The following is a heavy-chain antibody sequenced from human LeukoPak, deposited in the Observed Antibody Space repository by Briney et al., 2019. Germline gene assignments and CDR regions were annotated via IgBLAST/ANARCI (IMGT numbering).Heavy chain of an antibody. J-gene: IGHJ4*02. CDR1: GGSIGSDY. V-gene: IGHV4-59*08. D-gene: IGHD6-19*01. Sequence: PSETLSLTCTVSGGSIGSDYWTWVRQPPGKGLEYIGYIYYTGGTNYNPSLKSRVTISVDTSKNQFSLKLSSVTAADTAVYFCAKYGNSGWVIDNWGQGTLVTVSS. CDR2: IYYTGGT. CDR3: AKYGNSGWVIDN.